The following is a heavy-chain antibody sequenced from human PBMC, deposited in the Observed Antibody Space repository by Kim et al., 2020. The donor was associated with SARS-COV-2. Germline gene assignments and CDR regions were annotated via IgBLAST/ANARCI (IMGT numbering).Heavy chain of an antibody. V-gene: IGHV5-51*01. Sequence: GESLKISCKGSGYSFTSYWIGWVRQMPGKGLEWMGIIYPGDSDTRYSPSFQGQVTISADKSISTAYLQWSSLKASDTAMYYCARQEFGLDHYYYGMDVWGQGTTVTVSS. CDR3: ARQEFGLDHYYYGMDV. J-gene: IGHJ6*02. D-gene: IGHD3-16*01. CDR2: IYPGDSDT. CDR1: GYSFTSYW.